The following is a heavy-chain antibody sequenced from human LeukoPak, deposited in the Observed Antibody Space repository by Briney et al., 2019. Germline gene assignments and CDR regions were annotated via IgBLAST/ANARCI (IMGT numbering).Heavy chain of an antibody. Sequence: PSETLSLXCAVYGGSFSGYYWSWIRQPPGKGLECIGEINHSGSTNYNPSLKSRVTISVDTSKNQFSLKLSSVAAADTAVYYCARGRRGYSYGPGSGSFDYWGQGTLVTVSS. CDR1: GGSFSGYY. V-gene: IGHV4-34*01. J-gene: IGHJ4*02. CDR3: ARGRRGYSYGPGSGSFDY. CDR2: INHSGST. D-gene: IGHD5-18*01.